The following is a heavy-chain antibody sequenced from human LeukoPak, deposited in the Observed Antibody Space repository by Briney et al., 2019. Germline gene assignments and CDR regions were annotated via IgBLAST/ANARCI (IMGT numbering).Heavy chain of an antibody. J-gene: IGHJ4*02. CDR1: GFTFSTYA. CDR3: AKETAAIGSPCFDY. V-gene: IGHV3-23*01. Sequence: GGSLRLSCAASGFTFSTYAMSWVRQAPGKGLEWVSGLTGGGGGTSYADSVKGRFTISRDNSKNTLYLQMSSLRAEDTAVYYCAKETAAIGSPCFDYWGQGTLVTVSS. CDR2: LTGGGGGT. D-gene: IGHD6-13*01.